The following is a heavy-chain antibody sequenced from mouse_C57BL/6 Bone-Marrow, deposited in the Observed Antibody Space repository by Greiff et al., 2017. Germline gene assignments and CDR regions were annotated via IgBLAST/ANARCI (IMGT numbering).Heavy chain of an antibody. V-gene: IGHV1-59*01. D-gene: IGHD1-1*01. CDR2: IDPSDSYT. Sequence: QVQLQQPGAELVRPGTSVKLSCKASGYTFTSYWMHWVKQRPGQGLELIRVIDPSDSYTNYNQKFKGTATLTVDTSSSTAYMQTSSPTSEDSAVYYCARTPLIYYYGSSHWYFDVWGTGTTVTVSS. CDR3: ARTPLIYYYGSSHWYFDV. J-gene: IGHJ1*03. CDR1: GYTFTSYW.